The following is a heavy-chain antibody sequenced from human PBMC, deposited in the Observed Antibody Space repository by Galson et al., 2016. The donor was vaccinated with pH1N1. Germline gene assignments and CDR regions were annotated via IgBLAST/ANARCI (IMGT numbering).Heavy chain of an antibody. Sequence: PALVKPTQTLTLTCTFSGFSLSTSGMCVSWIRQPPGKALEWLALIDWDDDKYYSTSLKTRLTISKDTSKNRVVLTMTNMDPVDTATYYCARMRYGDYSDWFDPWGQGTLVTVSS. CDR3: ARMRYGDYSDWFDP. J-gene: IGHJ5*02. CDR1: GFSLSTSGMC. V-gene: IGHV2-70*01. D-gene: IGHD4-17*01. CDR2: IDWDDDK.